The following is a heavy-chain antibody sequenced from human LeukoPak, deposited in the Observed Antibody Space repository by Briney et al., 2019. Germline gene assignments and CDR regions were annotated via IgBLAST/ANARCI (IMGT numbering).Heavy chain of an antibody. CDR2: IYYRGST. D-gene: IGHD3-3*01. CDR1: GGSISSYY. J-gene: IGHJ6*03. Sequence: SETLSLTCTVSGGSISSYYWSWIRQAPGKGLEWIGYIYYRGSTNYNPSLKSRVAISVDTSKNQFSLKLSSVTAADTAVYYCARGRYDFWSGYYETYYYYYMDVWGKGTTVTVSS. CDR3: ARGRYDFWSGYYETYYYYYMDV. V-gene: IGHV4-59*12.